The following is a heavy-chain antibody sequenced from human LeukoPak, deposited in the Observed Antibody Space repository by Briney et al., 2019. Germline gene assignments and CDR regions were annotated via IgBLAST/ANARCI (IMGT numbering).Heavy chain of an antibody. D-gene: IGHD3-9*01. J-gene: IGHJ4*02. CDR1: GFTFSRYS. CDR3: ARGPDYDILADYFDY. CDR2: ISFDGSDK. Sequence: PGRSLRLSCAASGFTFSRYSIHWVRQAPGKGLQWVTGISFDGSDKSYSDSVRGRFTISRDDSKDTLYLQMNSLRGEDTAVYYCARGPDYDILADYFDYWGQGTLVTVSS. V-gene: IGHV3-30*04.